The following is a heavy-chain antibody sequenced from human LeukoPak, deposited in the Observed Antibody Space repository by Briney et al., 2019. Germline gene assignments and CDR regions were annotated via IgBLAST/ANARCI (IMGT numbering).Heavy chain of an antibody. Sequence: GGSLRLSCAASGFTFSSYSMNWVRQAPGKGLEWVSSISSSSSYIYYADSVKGRFTISRDNAKNSRYLQMNSLGAEDTAVYYCARDIRGYYYYYMDVWGKGTTVTVSS. V-gene: IGHV3-21*01. CDR1: GFTFSSYS. CDR3: ARDIRGYYYYYMDV. CDR2: ISSSSSYI. D-gene: IGHD3-10*01. J-gene: IGHJ6*03.